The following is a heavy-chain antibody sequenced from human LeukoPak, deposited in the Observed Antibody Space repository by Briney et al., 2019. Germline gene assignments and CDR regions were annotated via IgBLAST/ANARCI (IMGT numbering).Heavy chain of an antibody. J-gene: IGHJ6*02. V-gene: IGHV4-59*01. CDR3: ARDGGDYPYGMDV. CDR1: GGSISSYY. D-gene: IGHD4-17*01. Sequence: SETLSLTCTVSGGSISSYYWSWIRQPPGKGLEWIGYIYYSGSTNYNPSLKSRVTISVDTSKNQFSLKLSSVTAADTAVYYCARDGGDYPYGMDVWGQGTTVTVSS. CDR2: IYYSGST.